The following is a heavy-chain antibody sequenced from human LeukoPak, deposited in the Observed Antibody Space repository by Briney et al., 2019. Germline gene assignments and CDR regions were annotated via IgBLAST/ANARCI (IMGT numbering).Heavy chain of an antibody. Sequence: PGGSLRLSCAASGITVSTNYMSWVRQAPGKGLEWVSIIYSGGATFYADSVKGRFTISRENSKNTLWLQMNSLRAEDTAVYYCTRDPDYYMDVWGKGTTVTVSS. CDR1: GITVSTNY. CDR2: IYSGGAT. V-gene: IGHV3-66*01. CDR3: TRDPDYYMDV. J-gene: IGHJ6*03.